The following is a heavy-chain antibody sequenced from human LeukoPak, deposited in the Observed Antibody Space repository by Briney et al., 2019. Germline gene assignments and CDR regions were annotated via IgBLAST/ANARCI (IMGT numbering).Heavy chain of an antibody. CDR1: GFTFSAYA. CDR2: ISSSGDKT. V-gene: IGHV3-23*01. CDR3: AKDQSPEYYDTSGFGGNWFDP. D-gene: IGHD3-22*01. Sequence: PGGSLRLSCAASGFTFSAYAMSWVRQAPGKGLELVSAISSSGDKTYYADSVKDRFTISRDNSQNTLSLQMYRLRDDDTAVYYCAKDQSPEYYDTSGFGGNWFDPWGQGTLVTVSS. J-gene: IGHJ5*02.